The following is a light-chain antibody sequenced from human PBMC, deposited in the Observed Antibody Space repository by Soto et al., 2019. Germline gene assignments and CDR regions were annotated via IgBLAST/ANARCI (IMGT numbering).Light chain of an antibody. CDR2: GSS. CDR3: QQYGSSPWT. Sequence: EIVLTQSPGTLSLSPGERATLSCRASQNVSSSYLAWYHHKPGQAPRLLIYGSSARATAIPDRFSGSGSGTDFTLPISRLEPEDFAVYYCQQYGSSPWTFGRGTKVEIK. V-gene: IGKV3-20*01. CDR1: QNVSSSY. J-gene: IGKJ1*01.